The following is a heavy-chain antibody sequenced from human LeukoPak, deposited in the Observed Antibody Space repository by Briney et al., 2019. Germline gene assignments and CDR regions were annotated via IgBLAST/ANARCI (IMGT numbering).Heavy chain of an antibody. D-gene: IGHD3-22*01. V-gene: IGHV1-18*01. CDR3: ARDAHYYDSSGYYPDY. CDR1: GYTFTSYG. Sequence: ASVKVSCKASGYTFTSYGISWVRQAPGQGLEWMGWISAYNGNTNYAQKLQGRVTMTTDTSTSTAYMELRSLRSDDTAVYYCARDAHYYDSSGYYPDYWGQGTLVTVSS. CDR2: ISAYNGNT. J-gene: IGHJ4*02.